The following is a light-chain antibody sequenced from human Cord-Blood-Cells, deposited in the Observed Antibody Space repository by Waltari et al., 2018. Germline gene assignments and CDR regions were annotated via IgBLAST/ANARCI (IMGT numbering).Light chain of an antibody. CDR1: SSDVGSYNL. J-gene: IGLJ1*01. V-gene: IGLV2-23*01. Sequence: SALTHPASVSGSPGQSITISCTGTSSDVGSYNLASWYQQHPGKAPKLMIYEGSKRPSGVSNRFSGSKSGNTASLTISGLQAEDEADYYCCSYAGSSTYVFGTGTKVTVL. CDR3: CSYAGSSTYV. CDR2: EGS.